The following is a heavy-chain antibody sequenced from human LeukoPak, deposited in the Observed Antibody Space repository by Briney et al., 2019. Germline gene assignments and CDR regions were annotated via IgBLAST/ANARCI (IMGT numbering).Heavy chain of an antibody. Sequence: GRSLRLSCAASGFTFSSYGMHWVRQAPGKGLEWVSSISSRSTYIYHADSVKGRFTISRDNAKNSLFLQMNSLRAEDTAVYFCAKSTRAVMAMMDVWGKGTTVTVSS. J-gene: IGHJ6*04. CDR2: ISSRSTYI. V-gene: IGHV3-21*01. CDR1: GFTFSSYG. CDR3: AKSTRAVMAMMDV. D-gene: IGHD3-16*01.